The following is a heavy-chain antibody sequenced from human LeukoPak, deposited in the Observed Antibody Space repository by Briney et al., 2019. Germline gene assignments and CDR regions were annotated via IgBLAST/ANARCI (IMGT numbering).Heavy chain of an antibody. J-gene: IGHJ4*02. D-gene: IGHD3-22*01. V-gene: IGHV1-46*03. CDR2: INPSGGSA. Sequence: ASVDASRTSSVYTFPTFYITCVRHAPGPGLEWMEIINPSGGSARYAQKFQGRVIMTRDTSTSTVYMEVSSLRSDDTAVYYCARLADYDSSGYLSYWGQGTLVTVSS. CDR3: ARLADYDSSGYLSY. CDR1: VYTFPTFY.